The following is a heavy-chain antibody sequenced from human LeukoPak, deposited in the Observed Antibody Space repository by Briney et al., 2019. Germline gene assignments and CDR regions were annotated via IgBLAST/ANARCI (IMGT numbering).Heavy chain of an antibody. J-gene: IGHJ3*02. V-gene: IGHV4-30-2*01. D-gene: IGHD3-10*01. CDR2: IYHSGST. Sequence: PSETPSLTCAVSGGSISSGGYSWSWIRQPPGKGLEWIGYIYHSGSTYYNPSLKSRVTISVDRSKNQFSLKLSSVTAADTAVYYCARRKPHMSLYGSRKEDAFDIWGQGTMVTVSS. CDR1: GGSISSGGYS. CDR3: ARRKPHMSLYGSRKEDAFDI.